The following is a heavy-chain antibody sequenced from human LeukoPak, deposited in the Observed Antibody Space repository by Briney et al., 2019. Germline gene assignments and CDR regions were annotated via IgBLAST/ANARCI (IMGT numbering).Heavy chain of an antibody. Sequence: PGGSLRLSCAASGLTFSTLAFHWVRQAPGKGLEWVAVISYDGSNKYYADSVKGRFTISRDNSKNTLYLQMNSLRAEDTAVYYCARRGSSGPRAFDIWGQGTMVTVSS. J-gene: IGHJ3*02. V-gene: IGHV3-30-3*01. CDR3: ARRGSSGPRAFDI. CDR2: ISYDGSNK. D-gene: IGHD6-25*01. CDR1: GLTFSTLA.